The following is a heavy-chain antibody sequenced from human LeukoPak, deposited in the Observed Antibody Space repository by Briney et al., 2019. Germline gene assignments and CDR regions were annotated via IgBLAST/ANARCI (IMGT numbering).Heavy chain of an antibody. Sequence: GGSLRLSCAASRFTFSSYWMSWVRQAPGKGLEWVANIKPDGSEKYYVDSVKGRFSISRDNAKNSLYLQMNSLREEDTAVYYCARDLPPLDCCGQGILVTVSS. CDR3: ARDLPPLDC. J-gene: IGHJ4*02. CDR1: RFTFSSYW. V-gene: IGHV3-7*01. CDR2: IKPDGSEK.